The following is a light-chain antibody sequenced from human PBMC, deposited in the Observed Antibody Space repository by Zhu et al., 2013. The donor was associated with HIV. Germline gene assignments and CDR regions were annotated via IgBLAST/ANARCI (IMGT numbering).Light chain of an antibody. Sequence: DIQMTQSPSSLSASVGDRVTITCRASQDIRNHLGWYQQRPGKAPRRLIYLASTLQSGVPSRFSGSGSGTDFTLTISSLQPDDFATYYCQQYNSYCSFGQGTKLEIK. CDR1: QDIRNH. CDR2: LAS. V-gene: IGKV1-17*01. J-gene: IGKJ2*03. CDR3: QQYNSYCS.